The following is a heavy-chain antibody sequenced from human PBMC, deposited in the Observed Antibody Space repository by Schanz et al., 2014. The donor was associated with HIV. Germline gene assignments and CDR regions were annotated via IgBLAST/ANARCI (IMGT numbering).Heavy chain of an antibody. CDR3: ARPTRGIGYCTNGVCYGEDH. CDR1: GFTFSNYG. D-gene: IGHD2-8*01. Sequence: QVQLVESGGGVVQPGRSLRLSCAASGFTFSNYGMHWVRQVPGKGLEWVAILWFDGSIDYYVDSVRGRFTISRDNSQNTIYLQMNSLRTEDTAMYHCARPTRGIGYCTNGVCYGEDHWGQGTLVTVSS. J-gene: IGHJ4*02. CDR2: LWFDGSID. V-gene: IGHV3-33*08.